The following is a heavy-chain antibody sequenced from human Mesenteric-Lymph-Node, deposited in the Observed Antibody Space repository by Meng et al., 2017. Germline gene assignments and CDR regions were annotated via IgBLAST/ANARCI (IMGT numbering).Heavy chain of an antibody. Sequence: GSLRLSCTVSGGSISSYYWSWIRQPPGKGLEWIGYIYYSGSTNDNPSLKSRVTISIDTSKNQFSMKLSSVTAADTAVYYFARNTFGSSIAWYPIDYWGQGTLVTVSS. CDR3: ARNTFGSSIAWYPIDY. D-gene: IGHD6-19*01. CDR1: GGSISSYY. CDR2: IYYSGST. J-gene: IGHJ4*02. V-gene: IGHV4-59*01.